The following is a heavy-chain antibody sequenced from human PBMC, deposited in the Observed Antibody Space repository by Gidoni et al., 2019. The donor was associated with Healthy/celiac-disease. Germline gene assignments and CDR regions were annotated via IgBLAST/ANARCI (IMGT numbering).Heavy chain of an antibody. CDR3: ARGPVVVPAAHFDY. V-gene: IGHV5-10-1*03. CDR1: GYSFTSYW. J-gene: IGHJ4*02. CDR2: IDPSYSYT. D-gene: IGHD2-2*01. Sequence: EVQLVQSGAEVKKPGESLRISCPGSGYSFTSYWISWVRQVPGNGLEWMGRIDPSYSYTNYSPSFQGHVTISADKSISTAYLQWSSLKASDTAMYYCARGPVVVPAAHFDYWGQGTLVTVSS.